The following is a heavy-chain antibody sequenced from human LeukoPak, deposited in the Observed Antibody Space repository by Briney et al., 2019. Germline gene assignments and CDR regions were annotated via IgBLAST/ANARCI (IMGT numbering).Heavy chain of an antibody. V-gene: IGHV1-18*01. J-gene: IGHJ4*02. CDR1: GYTFTSYG. Sequence: GASVKVSCKASGYTFTSYGFSWVRQAPGQGLEWMGWISAYKGNTNYAQKLQGGVTMTTDTSTSTAYMELRSLRSDDTAVYYCARARELLSEFDYWGQGTLVTVSS. D-gene: IGHD1-26*01. CDR2: ISAYKGNT. CDR3: ARARELLSEFDY.